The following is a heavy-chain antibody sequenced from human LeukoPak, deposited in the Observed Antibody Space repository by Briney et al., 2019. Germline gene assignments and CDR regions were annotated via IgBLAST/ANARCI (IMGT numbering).Heavy chain of an antibody. CDR3: AQDTATDVLDY. J-gene: IGHJ4*02. CDR2: INTNTGNP. D-gene: IGHD5-18*01. V-gene: IGHV7-4-1*02. Sequence: GASVTVSCKASGYTFTSYAMNWVRQAPGQGLEWMGWINTNTGNPTYAQGFTGRFVFSLDTSVSTAYLQISSLKAEDTAVYYCAQDTATDVLDYWGQGTLVTVSS. CDR1: GYTFTSYA.